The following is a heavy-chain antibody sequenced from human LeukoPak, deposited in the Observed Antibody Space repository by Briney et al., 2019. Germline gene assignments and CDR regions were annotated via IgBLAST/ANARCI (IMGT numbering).Heavy chain of an antibody. V-gene: IGHV1-69*02. CDR3: ARVGVVPGTSDWYFDL. D-gene: IGHD2-15*01. CDR2: IIPILAIV. J-gene: IGHJ2*01. Sequence: SVKLSCKASGDTLSSHTINWVRQAPGQGLEWMGRIIPILAIVEYSEKFQGRVTISADKFTNTAYMDLSSLRSEDTAVYYCARVGVVPGTSDWYFDLWGRGTLVTVSS. CDR1: GDTLSSHT.